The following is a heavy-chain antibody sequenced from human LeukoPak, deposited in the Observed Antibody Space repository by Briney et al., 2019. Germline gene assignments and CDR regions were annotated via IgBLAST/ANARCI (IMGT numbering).Heavy chain of an antibody. V-gene: IGHV3-20*04. D-gene: IGHD1-26*01. CDR2: ISGSGGST. CDR3: ARDRHIVGATDY. Sequence: GGSLRLSCAASGFTFSSYAMSWVRQAPGRGLEWVSEISGSGGSTGYADSVKGRFTISRDNAKNSLYLQMNSLRAEDTALYYCARDRHIVGATDYWGQGTLVTVSS. CDR1: GFTFSSYA. J-gene: IGHJ4*02.